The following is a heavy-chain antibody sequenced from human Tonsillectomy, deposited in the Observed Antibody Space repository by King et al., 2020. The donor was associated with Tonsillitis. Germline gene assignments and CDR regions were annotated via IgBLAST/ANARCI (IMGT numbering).Heavy chain of an antibody. D-gene: IGHD5/OR15-5a*01. V-gene: IGHV4-30-2*06. J-gene: IGHJ4*02. CDR3: ARGVEEGYSVWGHLEY. Sequence: WSWIRQSPGKGLEWVGYIFHSRGSFYNASLQSRVTISMDTSRNQFSLKLTSVTAADTAVYYCARGVEEGYSVWGHLEYWGQGILVTVSS. CDR2: IFHSRGS.